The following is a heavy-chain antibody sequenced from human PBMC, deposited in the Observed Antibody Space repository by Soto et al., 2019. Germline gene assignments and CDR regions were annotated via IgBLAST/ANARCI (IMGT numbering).Heavy chain of an antibody. D-gene: IGHD3-16*01. Sequence: DVQLVESGGDLVQPGGSLRLSCAASGFSFSSYWMTWVRQAPGKGLEWVANIKQDGREKYYVASVKGRFTISRDNGKNLLFLQMDSLTPDDTAVYYCAGDGVRNGAYNGWLDPWGQGTPVTVSS. CDR2: IKQDGREK. CDR3: AGDGVRNGAYNGWLDP. V-gene: IGHV3-7*03. CDR1: GFSFSSYW. J-gene: IGHJ5*02.